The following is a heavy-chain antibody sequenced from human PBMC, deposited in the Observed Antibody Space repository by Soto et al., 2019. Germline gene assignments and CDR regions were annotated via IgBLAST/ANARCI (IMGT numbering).Heavy chain of an antibody. V-gene: IGHV1-18*01. J-gene: IGHJ6*02. CDR3: ATGVVVVAAGRRWATNENYYYYGMDV. CDR2: ISAYNGNT. D-gene: IGHD2-15*01. Sequence: ASVKVSCKASGYTFTSYGISWVRQAPGQGLEWMGWISAYNGNTNYAQKLQGRVTMTTDTSTSTAYMELSSLRSEDTAVYYCATGVVVVAAGRRWATNENYYYYGMDVWGQGTTVTVSS. CDR1: GYTFTSYG.